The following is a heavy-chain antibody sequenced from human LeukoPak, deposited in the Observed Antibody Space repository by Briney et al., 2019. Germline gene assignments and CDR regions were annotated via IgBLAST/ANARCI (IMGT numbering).Heavy chain of an antibody. V-gene: IGHV1-18*01. Sequence: ASVKVSCKASGYTFTSYGISWVRQAPGQGLEWMGWISAYNGNTNYAQKLQGRVTMTTDTSTSTAYMELRSLRSDDTAVYYCARDCICSGGSCYSCWFDPWGQGTLVTVSS. CDR1: GYTFTSYG. CDR2: ISAYNGNT. J-gene: IGHJ5*02. CDR3: ARDCICSGGSCYSCWFDP. D-gene: IGHD2-15*01.